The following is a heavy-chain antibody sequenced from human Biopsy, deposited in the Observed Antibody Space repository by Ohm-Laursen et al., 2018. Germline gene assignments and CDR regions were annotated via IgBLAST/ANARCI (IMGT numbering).Heavy chain of an antibody. D-gene: IGHD3-9*01. CDR1: GASVKTSGYF. CDR2: ISYNERT. CDR3: VREPKTGTAEAWYFDL. Sequence: SQTLSLTWGVSGASVKTSGYFWAWIRQRPGKGLEWIGYISYNERTHYNPSLTSRPAISFDTSNNRISLQLRSVSVADTAVYYCVREPKTGTAEAWYFDLWGRGSPVTVPS. V-gene: IGHV4-31*11. J-gene: IGHJ2*01.